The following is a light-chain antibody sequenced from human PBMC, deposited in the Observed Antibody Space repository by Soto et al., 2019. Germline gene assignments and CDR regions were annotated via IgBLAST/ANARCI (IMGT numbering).Light chain of an antibody. V-gene: IGKV3-20*01. Sequence: EIVLTQSPGTLSLSPGERATLSCRASQTISSSYLAWYQQKPGQAPRLLIYGGSTRATGIPGRFSGSGSGTDFTLTISRLEPEDFAMFYCQQYGSSPPWTFGQGTKVDIK. J-gene: IGKJ1*01. CDR3: QQYGSSPPWT. CDR2: GGS. CDR1: QTISSSY.